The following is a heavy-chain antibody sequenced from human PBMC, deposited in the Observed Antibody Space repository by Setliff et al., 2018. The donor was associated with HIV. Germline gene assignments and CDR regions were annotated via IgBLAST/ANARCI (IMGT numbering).Heavy chain of an antibody. D-gene: IGHD4-17*01. CDR2: ISPYNGNT. CDR1: GYTFSNYG. J-gene: IGHJ4*02. CDR3: ASPTTVTTRYYFDY. V-gene: IGHV1-18*01. Sequence: ASVKVSCKASGYTFSNYGISWVRQAPGQGLEWMGWISPYNGNTNYVQKLQGRVTITTDTSTSTAYMELRSLRSDDTALYYCASPTTVTTRYYFDYWGQGTLVTVSS.